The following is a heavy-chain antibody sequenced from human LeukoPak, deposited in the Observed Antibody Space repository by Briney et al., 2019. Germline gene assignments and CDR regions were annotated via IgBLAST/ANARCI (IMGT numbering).Heavy chain of an antibody. CDR2: IVVGSGNT. CDR3: AADRTYYYDSSYAFDI. D-gene: IGHD3-22*01. Sequence: SVKVSCKASGFTFTSSAMQWVRQARGQRLEWIGWIVVGSGNTNYAQKFQERVTITRDMSTSTAYMELSSLRSEDTAVYYCAADRTYYYDSSYAFDIWGQGTMVTVSS. CDR1: GFTFTSSA. J-gene: IGHJ3*02. V-gene: IGHV1-58*02.